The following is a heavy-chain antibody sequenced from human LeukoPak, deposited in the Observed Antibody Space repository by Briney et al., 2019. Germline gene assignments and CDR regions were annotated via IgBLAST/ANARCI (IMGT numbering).Heavy chain of an antibody. J-gene: IGHJ4*02. V-gene: IGHV4-31*03. CDR1: GGSISSSYYY. Sequence: PSETLSLTCTVSGGSISSSYYYWSWIRQHPGKGLEWIGYIYYSGSTYYNPSLKSRVTISVDTSKNQFSLKLSSVTAADTAVYYCARAGIVGATDCWGQGTLVTVSS. D-gene: IGHD1-26*01. CDR3: ARAGIVGATDC. CDR2: IYYSGST.